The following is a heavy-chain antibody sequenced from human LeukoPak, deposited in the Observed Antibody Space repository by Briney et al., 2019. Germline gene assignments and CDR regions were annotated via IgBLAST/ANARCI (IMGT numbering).Heavy chain of an antibody. CDR2: IYYSGST. Sequence: SETLSLTCTVSGGSISSSSYYWGWIRQPPGKGLEWIGSIYYSGSTYYNPSLKSRVAISVDTSKNQFSLKLSSVTAADTAVYYCASYSGDYYYYMDVWGKGTTVTVSS. J-gene: IGHJ6*03. D-gene: IGHD2-15*01. CDR1: GGSISSSSYY. V-gene: IGHV4-39*07. CDR3: ASYSGDYYYYMDV.